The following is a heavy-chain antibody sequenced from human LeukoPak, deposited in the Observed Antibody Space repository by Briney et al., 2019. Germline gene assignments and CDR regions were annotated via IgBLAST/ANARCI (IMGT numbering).Heavy chain of an antibody. Sequence: PSETLSLTCAVYGGSFSGYDWSWIRQPPGKGLEWIGEINHSGSTNYNPSLKSRDTISVDTSKNQFSLKLTSVTAADTAVYYCARSSWLRYDYWGQGTLVTVSS. V-gene: IGHV4-34*01. D-gene: IGHD5-12*01. CDR1: GGSFSGYD. CDR2: INHSGST. J-gene: IGHJ4*02. CDR3: ARSSWLRYDY.